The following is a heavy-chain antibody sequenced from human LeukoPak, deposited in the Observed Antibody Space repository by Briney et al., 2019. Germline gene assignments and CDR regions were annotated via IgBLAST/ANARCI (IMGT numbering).Heavy chain of an antibody. V-gene: IGHV3-23*01. CDR1: GFTFSGYA. D-gene: IGHD3/OR15-3a*01. J-gene: IGHJ4*02. CDR2: ISGSGDNT. Sequence: GRSLRLSCAASGFTFSGYAMSWVRQAPGKGLEWVSTISGSGDNTYYADSVKGRFTISRDNSKNTLYLQMNSLRAEDTAVYYCAKFPYYDFWNGYVDYWGQGTLVTVSS. CDR3: AKFPYYDFWNGYVDY.